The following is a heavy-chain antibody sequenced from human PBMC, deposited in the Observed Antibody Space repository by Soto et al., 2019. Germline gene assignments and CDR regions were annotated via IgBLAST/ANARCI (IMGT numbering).Heavy chain of an antibody. V-gene: IGHV3-48*02. D-gene: IGHD3-10*01. CDR1: GFTFSSHA. CDR3: ARRITMVRGPYYYYGLDV. Sequence: PGGSLRLSCAASGFTFSSHAMNWVRQAPGKGLEWVSFISSTSSTKNYADSVKGRFTISRDNAENSLYLQMSSLRDEDTAVYYCARRITMVRGPYYYYGLDVWGQGTTVTVSS. J-gene: IGHJ6*02. CDR2: ISSTSSTK.